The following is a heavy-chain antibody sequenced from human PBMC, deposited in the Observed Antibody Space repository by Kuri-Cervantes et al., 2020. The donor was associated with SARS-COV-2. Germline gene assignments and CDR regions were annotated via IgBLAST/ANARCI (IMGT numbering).Heavy chain of an antibody. CDR3: AKPYNYGGNSG. CDR1: GFTVSSNE. J-gene: IGHJ4*02. V-gene: IGHV3-23*01. D-gene: IGHD4-23*01. CDR2: ISGSGGST. Sequence: GESLKISCAASGFTVSSNEMSWVRQAPGKGLEWVSAISGSGGSTYYADSVKGRFTISRDNSKNTLYLQMNSLRAEDTAVYYCAKPYNYGGNSGWGQGTLVTVSS.